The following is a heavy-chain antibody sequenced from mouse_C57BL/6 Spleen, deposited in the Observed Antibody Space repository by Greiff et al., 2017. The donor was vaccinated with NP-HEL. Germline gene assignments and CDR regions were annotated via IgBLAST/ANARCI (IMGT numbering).Heavy chain of an antibody. J-gene: IGHJ1*03. Sequence: VQLQQPGAELVMPGASVKLSCKASGYTFTSYWMHWVKQRPGQGLEWIGEIDPSDSYTNYNQKFKGKSTLTVDKSSSTAYMQLSSLTSEDSAVYYCASRYYGSSYRYFDVWGTGTTVTVSS. CDR3: ASRYYGSSYRYFDV. CDR2: IDPSDSYT. D-gene: IGHD1-1*01. CDR1: GYTFTSYW. V-gene: IGHV1-69*01.